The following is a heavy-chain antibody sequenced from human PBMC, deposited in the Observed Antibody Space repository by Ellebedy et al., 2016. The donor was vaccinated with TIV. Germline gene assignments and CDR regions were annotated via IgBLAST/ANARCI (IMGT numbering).Heavy chain of an antibody. D-gene: IGHD6-19*01. CDR1: GFSFSTYS. CDR3: ARGGTTMAGIEN. CDR2: ISSTSTHI. J-gene: IGHJ4*02. Sequence: PGGSLRLSCAASGFSFSTYSMNWVRQAPGKGLEWVSSISSTSTHIYYADSVKGRFTISRDNAKNSLYLHMSSLRAEDTALYYCARGGTTMAGIENWGQGTLVTVSS. V-gene: IGHV3-21*01.